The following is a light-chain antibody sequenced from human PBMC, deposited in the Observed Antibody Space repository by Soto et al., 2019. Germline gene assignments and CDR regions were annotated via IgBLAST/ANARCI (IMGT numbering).Light chain of an antibody. CDR1: SNDVGGYNY. J-gene: IGLJ1*01. Sequence: LTQPPSASGSPGQSVTISCTGTSNDVGGYNYVSWYQQHPGKAPKVLIYAVSKRPSGVPDRFSGSKSGNTASLTVSGLQADDEADYYCSSYAGSNNLVFGTGTKVTVL. CDR3: SSYAGSNNLV. V-gene: IGLV2-8*01. CDR2: AVS.